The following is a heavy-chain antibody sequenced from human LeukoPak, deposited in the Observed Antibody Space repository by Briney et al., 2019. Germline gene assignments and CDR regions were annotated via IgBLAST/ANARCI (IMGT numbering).Heavy chain of an antibody. Sequence: PSETLSLTCVVYGGPFSGYYWSWIRQPPGKGLEWIGEINHSGSTNYNPSLKSRVTISVDTSKNQFSLKLSSVTAADTAVYYCARPQQQNWFDPWGQGTLVTVSS. CDR1: GGPFSGYY. CDR3: ARPQQQNWFDP. J-gene: IGHJ5*02. CDR2: INHSGST. D-gene: IGHD6-13*01. V-gene: IGHV4-34*01.